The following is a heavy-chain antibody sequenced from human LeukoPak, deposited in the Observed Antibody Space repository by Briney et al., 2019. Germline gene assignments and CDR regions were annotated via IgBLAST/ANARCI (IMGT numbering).Heavy chain of an antibody. CDR1: GFTFSSYS. CDR3: AKDYGDRDDAFDI. Sequence: SGGSLRLSCAASGFTFSSYSMNWVRQAPGKGLEWVSYISSSSSTIYYADSVKGRFTISRDNAKNSLYLQMNSLRAEDTAVYYCAKDYGDRDDAFDIWGQGTMVTVSS. V-gene: IGHV3-48*01. J-gene: IGHJ3*02. D-gene: IGHD4-17*01. CDR2: ISSSSSTI.